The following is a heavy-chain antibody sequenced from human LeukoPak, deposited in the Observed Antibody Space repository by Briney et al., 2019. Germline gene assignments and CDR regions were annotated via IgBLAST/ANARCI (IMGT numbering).Heavy chain of an antibody. J-gene: IGHJ5*02. CDR2: INHSGST. CDR3: ARGRYYDFWSGPNWFDP. Sequence: SETLSLTCAVYGGSFSGYYWSWIRQPPGKGLEWIGGINHSGSTNYNPSLKSRVTISVDTSKNQFSLKLSSVTAADTAVYYCARGRYYDFWSGPNWFDPWGQGTLVTVSS. V-gene: IGHV4-34*01. CDR1: GGSFSGYY. D-gene: IGHD3-3*01.